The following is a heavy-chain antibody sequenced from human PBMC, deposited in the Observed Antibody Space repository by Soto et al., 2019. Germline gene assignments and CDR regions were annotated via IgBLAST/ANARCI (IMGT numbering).Heavy chain of an antibody. CDR2: FDPEDGET. CDR3: ATDTEVAVAGTVNYYYYGMDV. Sequence: ASVKVSCKVSGYTLTELSMHWVRQAPGKGLEWMGGFDPEDGETIYAQKFQGRVTMTEDTSTDTAYMELSSLRSEDTAVYYCATDTEVAVAGTVNYYYYGMDVWGQGTTVTVSS. V-gene: IGHV1-24*01. J-gene: IGHJ6*02. CDR1: GYTLTELS. D-gene: IGHD6-19*01.